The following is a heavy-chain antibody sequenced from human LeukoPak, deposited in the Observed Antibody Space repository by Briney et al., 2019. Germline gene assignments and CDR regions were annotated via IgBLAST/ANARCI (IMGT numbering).Heavy chain of an antibody. V-gene: IGHV1-18*01. CDR3: ARPLWFGESPLGI. CDR2: ISTYNGNT. CDR1: GYTFTSYG. Sequence: ASVKVSCKASGYTFTSYGINWVRQAPGQGLEWMGWISTYNGNTDHAQKFQGRATMTTDTSTSTAYMELRSLTSDDTAVYYCARPLWFGESPLGIWGQGTLVTVSS. J-gene: IGHJ4*02. D-gene: IGHD3-10*01.